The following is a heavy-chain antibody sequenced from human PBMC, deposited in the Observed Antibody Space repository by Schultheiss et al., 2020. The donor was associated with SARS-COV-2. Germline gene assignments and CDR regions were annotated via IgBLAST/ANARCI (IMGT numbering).Heavy chain of an antibody. V-gene: IGHV3-21*04. J-gene: IGHJ6*03. Sequence: GGSLRLSCAPSGFTFSSYGMTWVRQAPGKGLEWVSSISSSSNYIYYADSVKGRFTMSRDNAKNSLYMQMNSLRAEDTAVYYCTGDIVVVPAAMPGVYYYYYMDVWGKGTTVTVSS. CDR2: ISSSSNYI. D-gene: IGHD2-2*01. CDR1: GFTFSSYG. CDR3: TGDIVVVPAAMPGVYYYYYMDV.